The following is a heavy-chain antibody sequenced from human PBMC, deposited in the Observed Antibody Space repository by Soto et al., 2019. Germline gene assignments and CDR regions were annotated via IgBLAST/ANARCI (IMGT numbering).Heavy chain of an antibody. V-gene: IGHV1-69*01. D-gene: IGHD6-19*01. CDR3: ARDPHLFEEFSGIAVAGTRVGYYGMDV. Sequence: SVKVSCKASGGTFSSYAISWVRQAPVQGLEWMGGIIPIFGTANYAQKFQGRVTITADESTSTAYMELSSLRSEDTAVYYCARDPHLFEEFSGIAVAGTRVGYYGMDVWGQGTTVTVSS. CDR1: GGTFSSYA. CDR2: IIPIFGTA. J-gene: IGHJ6*02.